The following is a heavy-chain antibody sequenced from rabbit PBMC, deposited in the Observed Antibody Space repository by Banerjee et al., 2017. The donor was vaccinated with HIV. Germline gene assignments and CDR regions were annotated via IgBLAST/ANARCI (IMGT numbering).Heavy chain of an antibody. D-gene: IGHD8-1*01. V-gene: IGHV1S40*01. Sequence: QSLEESGGGLVQPEGSLTLTCTASGFSFSSSYYMCWVRQAPGKGLEWIGYIDPLFGTTYYATWVNGRFTISSHNAQNTLYLQLDSLTAADTATYFCARASPESSYSYFKLWGPGTLVTVS. CDR2: IDPLFGTT. CDR3: ARASPESSYSYFKL. J-gene: IGHJ4*01. CDR1: GFSFSSSYY.